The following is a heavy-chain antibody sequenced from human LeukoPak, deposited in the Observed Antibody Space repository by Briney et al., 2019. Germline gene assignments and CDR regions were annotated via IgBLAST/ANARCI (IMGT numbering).Heavy chain of an antibody. CDR2: IYYSGST. CDR3: AGVVPAAIRGPFDY. J-gene: IGHJ4*02. CDR1: GGSISSGDYY. D-gene: IGHD2-2*02. V-gene: IGHV4-30-4*08. Sequence: PSQTLSLTCTVSGGSISSGDYYWTWIRQPPGKGLEWIGYIYYSGSTYYNPSLKSRVTISVDTSKNQFSLKLSSVTAADTAVYYCAGVVPAAIRGPFDYWGQGTLVTVSS.